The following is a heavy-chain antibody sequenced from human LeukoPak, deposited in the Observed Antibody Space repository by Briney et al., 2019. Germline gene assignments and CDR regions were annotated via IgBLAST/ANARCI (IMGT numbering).Heavy chain of an antibody. CDR3: ARERRRDGYNSDY. J-gene: IGHJ4*02. Sequence: ASVKVSCKASGYTITDYYLHWVRQAPGQGLEWMGWIIPNTGGTNYAQKFQDWVTMSSDTSISTAYMELSSLRSDDTAVYYCARERRRDGYNSDYWGQGTLVTVSS. D-gene: IGHD5-24*01. CDR1: GYTITDYY. CDR2: IIPNTGGT. V-gene: IGHV1-2*04.